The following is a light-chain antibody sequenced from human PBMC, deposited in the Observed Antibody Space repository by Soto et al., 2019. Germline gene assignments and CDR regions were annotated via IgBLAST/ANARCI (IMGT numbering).Light chain of an antibody. CDR2: GIS. V-gene: IGKV3-15*01. CDR1: QSLATN. J-gene: IGKJ4*01. Sequence: EKVIKQSPVTMSVSPGERDTLSCRASQSLATNLAWYQQKPGQTPRLVIYGISARASGIPGRFSGSGFGTDFTLTISSLQPEDSAVYYCQQYLDWPLTFGGGTKVEI. CDR3: QQYLDWPLT.